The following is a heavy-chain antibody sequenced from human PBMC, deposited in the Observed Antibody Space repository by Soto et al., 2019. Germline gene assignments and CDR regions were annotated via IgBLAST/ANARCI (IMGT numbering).Heavy chain of an antibody. CDR3: ARIFIPLVDYYGSGSYPIISYGMDV. J-gene: IGHJ6*02. CDR1: GSSISSYY. Sequence: SETLSLTCTVSGSSISSYYWSWIRQPPGKGLEWIGYIYYSGSTNYNPSLKSRVTISVDTSKNQFSLKLSSVTAADTAVYYCARIFIPLVDYYGSGSYPIISYGMDVWGQGTTVTVSS. V-gene: IGHV4-59*08. CDR2: IYYSGST. D-gene: IGHD3-10*01.